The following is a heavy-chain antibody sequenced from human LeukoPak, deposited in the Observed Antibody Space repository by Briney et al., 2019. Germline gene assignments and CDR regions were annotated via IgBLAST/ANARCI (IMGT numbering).Heavy chain of an antibody. V-gene: IGHV3-30*02. Sequence: GGSLRLSCTGFGFTFGDYAVSWVRQAPGKGLEWVAVIWYGGSNKYYADSVKGRFTISRDNSKNTLYLQMNSLRAEDTAVYYCAKELPAAGFDYWGQGTLVTVSS. CDR2: IWYGGSNK. CDR1: GFTFGDYA. D-gene: IGHD2-15*01. J-gene: IGHJ4*02. CDR3: AKELPAAGFDY.